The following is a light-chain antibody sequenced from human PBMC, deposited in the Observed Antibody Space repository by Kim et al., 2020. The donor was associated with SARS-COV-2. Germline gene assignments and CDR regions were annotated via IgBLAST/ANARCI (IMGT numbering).Light chain of an antibody. CDR2: GKN. CDR3: YSRDSSGYLYV. CDR1: GLKNFY. V-gene: IGLV3-19*01. J-gene: IGLJ1*01. Sequence: LGQTVMITCQGDGLKNFYASWYQQKPGQAPLLVIYGKNIRPSVIPDRFSGSNSGNTASLTITGAQAEDEADYYCYSRDSSGYLYVFGTGTKVTVL.